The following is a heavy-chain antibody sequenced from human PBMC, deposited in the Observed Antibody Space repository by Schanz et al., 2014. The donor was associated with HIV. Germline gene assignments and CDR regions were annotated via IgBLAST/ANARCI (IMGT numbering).Heavy chain of an antibody. D-gene: IGHD1-26*01. V-gene: IGHV3-33*03. J-gene: IGHJ4*02. CDR3: AKGATRPDYFDS. CDR1: GFSFSKFG. Sequence: QVRLVESGGGVVQPGTSVRLSCAASGFSFSKFGMHWVRQAPGKGLEWVAIIWNDGSQTRYTGSVKGRFTISRDNSNNILYLQMNSVRPEDTAVYFCAKGATRPDYFDSWGQGTLVTVSS. CDR2: IWNDGSQT.